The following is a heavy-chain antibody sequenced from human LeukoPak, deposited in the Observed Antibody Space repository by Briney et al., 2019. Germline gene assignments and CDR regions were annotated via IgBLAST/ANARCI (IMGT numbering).Heavy chain of an antibody. CDR1: GYSFTGYY. V-gene: IGHV1-2*02. CDR2: SNPNSGGT. CDR3: ARVVAVTGTPVYYMDV. D-gene: IGHD6-19*01. Sequence: ASVKVSCKASGYSFTGYYFHWGRQAPGQGLEWMGWSNPNSGGTNYEQKFQGRVTMTRDTSISTAYMDLNRLRSDDTAVYYCARVVAVTGTPVYYMDVWGKGTTVTVSS. J-gene: IGHJ6*03.